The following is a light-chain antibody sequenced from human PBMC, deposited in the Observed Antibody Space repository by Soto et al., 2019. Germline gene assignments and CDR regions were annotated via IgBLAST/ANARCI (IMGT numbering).Light chain of an antibody. V-gene: IGLV2-14*01. CDR1: EVGAHRF. Sequence: QSVLTQPASVSGSPGQSITISCTGTEVGAHRFVSWYQQVPGTAPKLLIYEVIKRPSGISPRFSGSKAGNTASLTISGLQADDEADYFCSTCTSASTSFGGGTKVTVL. CDR3: STCTSASTS. J-gene: IGLJ2*01. CDR2: EVI.